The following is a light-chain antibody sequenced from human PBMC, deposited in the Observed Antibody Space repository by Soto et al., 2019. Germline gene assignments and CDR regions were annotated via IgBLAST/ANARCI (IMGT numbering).Light chain of an antibody. CDR3: QKYNSAPIT. J-gene: IGKJ5*01. V-gene: IGKV1-8*01. Sequence: AIRMTQSPSSLSASTGDRVTITCRASQGISSYLAWYQQKPGKAPKLLIYAASTLQSGVPSRFSGSGSGTDFTLTISSLQPEDVATYYSQKYNSAPITFGQGTRLEIK. CDR1: QGISSY. CDR2: AAS.